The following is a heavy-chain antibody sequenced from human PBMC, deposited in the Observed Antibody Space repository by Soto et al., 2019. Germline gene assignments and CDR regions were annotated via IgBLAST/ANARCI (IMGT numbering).Heavy chain of an antibody. CDR2: ISGSGGST. J-gene: IGHJ6*02. CDR1: GFTFSSYA. D-gene: IGHD6-6*01. CDR3: AKSREARAYYYYGMDV. Sequence: EVQLLESGGGLVQPGGSLRLSCAASGFTFSSYAMSWVRQAPGKGLEWVSAISGSGGSTYYADSVKGRFTISRDNSKNTLYLQMNSLRAEDTAVYYCAKSREARAYYYYGMDVWGQGTTVTVSS. V-gene: IGHV3-23*01.